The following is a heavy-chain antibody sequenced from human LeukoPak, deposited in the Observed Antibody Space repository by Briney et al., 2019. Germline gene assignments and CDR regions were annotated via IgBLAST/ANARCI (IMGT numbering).Heavy chain of an antibody. D-gene: IGHD3-22*01. CDR1: GGTFSSYA. Sequence: SVKVSCKASGGTFSSYAISWVRQAPGQGLEWMGRIIPILGIANYAQKFQGRVTITADKSTSTAYMELSSLRSEDTAVYYCARDLADSSGFPPDSDYWGQGTLVTVSS. J-gene: IGHJ4*02. V-gene: IGHV1-69*04. CDR2: IIPILGIA. CDR3: ARDLADSSGFPPDSDY.